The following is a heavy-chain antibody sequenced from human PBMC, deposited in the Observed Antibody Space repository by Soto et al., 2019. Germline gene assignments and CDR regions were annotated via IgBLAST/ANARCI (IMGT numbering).Heavy chain of an antibody. Sequence: GGSLRLACEASGFPFNTYAMTWFRQLPGMGLEWVSTTSIGGNTDFAESVRGRFSVSRDNSENTLYLQMTNLRAEDAAIYFCAKDLRPGLVVPTKSGFDPWGQGTRVTVSS. CDR2: TSIGGNT. J-gene: IGHJ5*02. CDR1: GFPFNTYA. D-gene: IGHD3-10*01. CDR3: AKDLRPGLVVPTKSGFDP. V-gene: IGHV3-23*01.